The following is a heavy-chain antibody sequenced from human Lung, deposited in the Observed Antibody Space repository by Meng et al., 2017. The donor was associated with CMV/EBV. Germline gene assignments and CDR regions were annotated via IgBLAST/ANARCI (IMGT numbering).Heavy chain of an antibody. V-gene: IGHV3-30*18. Sequence: TFSAYGMHWGRQAPGKGLEWVALISYDGSSKYYADSVKGRFTLSRDNSKNTLYLQMNSLRAEDTAVFYCAKDQGDYYGSGSFSAFDYWGQGALVTVSS. J-gene: IGHJ4*02. D-gene: IGHD3-10*01. CDR2: ISYDGSSK. CDR3: AKDQGDYYGSGSFSAFDY. CDR1: TFSAYG.